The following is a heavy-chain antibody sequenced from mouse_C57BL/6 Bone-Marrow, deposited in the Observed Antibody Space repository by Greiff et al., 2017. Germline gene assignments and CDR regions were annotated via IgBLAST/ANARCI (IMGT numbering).Heavy chain of an antibody. CDR1: GYTFTSYW. CDR3: AREGYSNYEREMDY. J-gene: IGHJ4*01. CDR2: IHPNSGST. Sequence: QVQLQQPGAELVKPGASVKLSCKASGYTFTSYWMHWVKQRPGQGLEWIGMIHPNSGSTNYNEKFKSKATLTVDKSSSTAYMQLSSLTSEDSAVXYCAREGYSNYEREMDYWGQGTSVTVSS. V-gene: IGHV1-64*01. D-gene: IGHD2-5*01.